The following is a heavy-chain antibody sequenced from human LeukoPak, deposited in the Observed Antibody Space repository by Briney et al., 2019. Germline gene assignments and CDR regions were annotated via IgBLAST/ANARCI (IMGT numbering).Heavy chain of an antibody. CDR1: GGSISSYY. D-gene: IGHD3-10*01. V-gene: IGHV4-59*01. Sequence: SETLSLTCTVSGGSISSYYWSWIRQPPGKGLEWIGYIYYRGSANYNPSLKSRVTISVDTSKNQFSLKLSSVTAADTAVYYCARWRYGSGSYYNDPYYFDYWGQGTLVTVSS. J-gene: IGHJ4*02. CDR3: ARWRYGSGSYYNDPYYFDY. CDR2: IYYRGSA.